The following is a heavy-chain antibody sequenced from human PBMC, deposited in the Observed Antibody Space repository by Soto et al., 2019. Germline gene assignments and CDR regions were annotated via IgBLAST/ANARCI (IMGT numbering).Heavy chain of an antibody. V-gene: IGHV1-18*01. Sequence: ASVKVSCTASGYTFTTYGISWVRQAPGQGLEWMGWISGYNGHTKYAQEFQGRVTMTTDTSTSTVYMDLRSLRSDDTAVYYCAREGEMPYYYYGLDVWGQGTTVTV. J-gene: IGHJ6*02. CDR3: AREGEMPYYYYGLDV. CDR2: ISGYNGHT. D-gene: IGHD3-16*01. CDR1: GYTFTTYG.